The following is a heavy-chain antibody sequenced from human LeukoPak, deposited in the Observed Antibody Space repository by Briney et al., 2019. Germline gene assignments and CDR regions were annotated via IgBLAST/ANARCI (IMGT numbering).Heavy chain of an antibody. CDR2: ISYDGSNE. Sequence: QAGGSLRLSCAASGFTFSSCGMHWVRQAPGKGLEWVAVISYDGSNEYYADSVKGRFTISRDNSKNTLYLQMNSLRAEDTAVYYCAKDRVNYYDSSGYYYYFDYWGQGTLVTVSS. CDR3: AKDRVNYYDSSGYYYYFDY. D-gene: IGHD3-22*01. J-gene: IGHJ4*02. CDR1: GFTFSSCG. V-gene: IGHV3-30*18.